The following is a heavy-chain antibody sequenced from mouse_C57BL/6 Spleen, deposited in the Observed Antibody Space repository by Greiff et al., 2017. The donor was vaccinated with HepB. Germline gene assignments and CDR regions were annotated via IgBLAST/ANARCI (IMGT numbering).Heavy chain of an antibody. CDR1: GYTFTDYE. CDR3: TTHDGYYLFDY. V-gene: IGHV1-15*01. D-gene: IGHD2-3*01. J-gene: IGHJ2*01. Sequence: QVQLQQSGAELVRPGASVTLSCKASGYTFTDYEMHWVKQTPVHGLEWIGAIDPETGGTAYNQKFKGKAILTADKSSSTAYMELRSLTSEDSAVYYCTTHDGYYLFDYWGQGTTLTVSS. CDR2: IDPETGGT.